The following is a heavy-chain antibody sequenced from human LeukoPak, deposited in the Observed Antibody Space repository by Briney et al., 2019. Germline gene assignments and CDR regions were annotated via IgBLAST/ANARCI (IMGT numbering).Heavy chain of an antibody. CDR2: INHSGST. CDR3: AGGLMTTVTTTPFYYYYYMDV. D-gene: IGHD4-17*01. J-gene: IGHJ6*03. CDR1: GGSFSGHY. Sequence: SETLSLTCAVYGGSFSGHYWNWIRQPPGKGLEWIGEINHSGSTNYNPSLKSRVTISVDTSKNQFSLKLSSVTAADTAVYYCAGGLMTTVTTTPFYYYYYMDVWGKGTTVTVSS. V-gene: IGHV4-34*01.